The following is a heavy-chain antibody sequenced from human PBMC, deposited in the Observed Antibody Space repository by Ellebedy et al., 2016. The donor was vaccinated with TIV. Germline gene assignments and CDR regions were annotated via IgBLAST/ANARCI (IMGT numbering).Heavy chain of an antibody. Sequence: MPSETLSLTCTVSGGSISSSSYYWGWIRQPPGKGLEWIGYIYYSGSTNYNPSLKSRVTISVDTSKNQFSLKLSSVTAADTAVYYCARGRDYYDSSGYFVFDYWGQGTLVTVSS. CDR3: ARGRDYYDSSGYFVFDY. CDR1: GGSISSSSYY. D-gene: IGHD3-22*01. J-gene: IGHJ4*02. CDR2: IYYSGST. V-gene: IGHV4-61*05.